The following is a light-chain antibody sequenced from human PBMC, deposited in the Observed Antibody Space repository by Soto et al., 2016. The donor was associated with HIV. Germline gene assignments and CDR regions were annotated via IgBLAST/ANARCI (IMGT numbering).Light chain of an antibody. J-gene: IGLJ2*01. CDR3: SSRDSNDNHVV. CDR1: SLRSYY. CDR2: GKN. Sequence: SSELTQDPAVSVALGQTVRITCQGDSLRSYYASWYQQKPGQAPILVMYGKNNRPSGIPDRFSGSSSGNTGSLTITGTQAEDEADYYCSSRDSNDNHVVFGGGTKLTVL. V-gene: IGLV3-19*01.